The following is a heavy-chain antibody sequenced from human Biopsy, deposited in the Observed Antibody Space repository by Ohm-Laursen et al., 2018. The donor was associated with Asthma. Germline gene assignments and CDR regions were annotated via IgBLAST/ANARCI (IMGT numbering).Heavy chain of an antibody. J-gene: IGHJ6*02. Sequence: SSVKVSCKSSGDSFSNYAISWVRQAPGQGLEWMGGLIPVLGTPDHAQMFEGRVTITADESTSTAYMELSSLSSEDTAVYYFARGYSGSDRIVYYYSGLEVWGQGTTVTVSS. CDR2: LIPVLGTP. CDR1: GDSFSNYA. V-gene: IGHV1-69*01. D-gene: IGHD5-12*01. CDR3: ARGYSGSDRIVYYYSGLEV.